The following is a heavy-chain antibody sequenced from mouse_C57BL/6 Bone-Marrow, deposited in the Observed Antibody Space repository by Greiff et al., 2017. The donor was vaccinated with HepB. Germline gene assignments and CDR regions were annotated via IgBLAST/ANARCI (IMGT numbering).Heavy chain of an antibody. V-gene: IGHV1-19*01. J-gene: IGHJ3*01. CDR1: GYTFTDYY. CDR3: ARRRYYYGSGAWFAY. D-gene: IGHD1-1*01. Sequence: VQLQQSGPVLVKPGASVKMSCKASGYTFTDYYMNWVKQSHGKSLEWIGVINPYNGGTSYNQKFKGKATLTVDKSSSTAYMELNSLTSEDSAVYYCARRRYYYGSGAWFAYWGRGTLVTVSA. CDR2: INPYNGGT.